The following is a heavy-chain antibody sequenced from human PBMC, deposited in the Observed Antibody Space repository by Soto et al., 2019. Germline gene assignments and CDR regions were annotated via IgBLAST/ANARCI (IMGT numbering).Heavy chain of an antibody. D-gene: IGHD6-13*01. CDR2: IYYSGST. CDR1: GGSISSYY. Sequence: QVQLQESGPGLVKPSETLSLTCTVSGGSISSYYWSWIRQPPGKGLEWIGYIYYSGSTKYNPSLKSRVTISVDTSKNQFSLKLSSVTAADTAVYYCAGYTRGYSSSWPNPWGQGTLVTVSS. CDR3: AGYTRGYSSSWPNP. J-gene: IGHJ5*02. V-gene: IGHV4-59*01.